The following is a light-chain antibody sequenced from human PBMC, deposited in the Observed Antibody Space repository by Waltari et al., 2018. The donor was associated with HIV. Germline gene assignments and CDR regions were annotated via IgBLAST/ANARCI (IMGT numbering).Light chain of an antibody. CDR1: QSVATW. Sequence: IQMTQSPSTLSASVGDRVKITCRASQSVATWLAWYQQKPGKAPRLLIYKASSLEIGVPSRFSGSGSGTQFTLTIDSLQPDDFGTHYCQQSNTYTFGQGTRLEVK. CDR2: KAS. V-gene: IGKV1-5*03. J-gene: IGKJ2*01. CDR3: QQSNTYT.